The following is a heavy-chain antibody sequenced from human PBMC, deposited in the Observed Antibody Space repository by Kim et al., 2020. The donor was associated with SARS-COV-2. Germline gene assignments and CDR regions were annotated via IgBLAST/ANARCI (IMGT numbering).Heavy chain of an antibody. D-gene: IGHD4-4*01. V-gene: IGHV1-69*04. CDR2: IIPILGIA. J-gene: IGHJ3*01. CDR1: GGTFSSYA. CDR3: ARMGSWTTVATFPFEF. Sequence: SVKVSCKASGGTFSSYAISWVRQAPGQGLEWMGRIIPILGIANYAQKFQGRVTITADKSTSTAYIELSSLSSEDSAVYYCARMGSWTTVATFPFEFWGQ.